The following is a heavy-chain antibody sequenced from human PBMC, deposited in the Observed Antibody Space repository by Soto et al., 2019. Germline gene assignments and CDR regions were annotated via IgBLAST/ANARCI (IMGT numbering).Heavy chain of an antibody. CDR3: ARAPPTWDGDFWSGGDAFDI. V-gene: IGHV4-34*01. J-gene: IGHJ3*02. D-gene: IGHD3-3*01. CDR1: GGSFSGYY. CDR2: INHSGST. Sequence: SETLSLTCAVYGGSFSGYYWSWIRQPPGKGLEWIGEINHSGSTNYNPSLKSRVTISVDTSKNQFSLKLSSVTAADTAVYYCARAPPTWDGDFWSGGDAFDIWGQGTMVTVSS.